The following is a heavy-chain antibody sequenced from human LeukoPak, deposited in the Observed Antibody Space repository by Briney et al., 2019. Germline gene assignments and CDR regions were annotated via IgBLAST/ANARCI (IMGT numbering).Heavy chain of an antibody. J-gene: IGHJ6*04. CDR1: GYSFTSYW. V-gene: IGHV5-10-1*01. Sequence: GESLKISCKGSGYSFTSYWISWVRQMPGKGLEWMGRIDPSDSYTNYSTSFQGHVTISADKSISTAYLQWSSLKASDTAMYYCARRYFDWFNYGMDVWGKGTTVTVSS. D-gene: IGHD3-9*01. CDR2: IDPSDSYT. CDR3: ARRYFDWFNYGMDV.